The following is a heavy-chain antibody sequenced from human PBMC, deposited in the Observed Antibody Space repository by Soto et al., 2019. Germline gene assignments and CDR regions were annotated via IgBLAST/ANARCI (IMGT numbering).Heavy chain of an antibody. Sequence: GGSLRLSCAASGFTFSSYAMSWVRQAPGKGLEWVSAISGSGGSTYYADSVKGRFTISRDNAKNTLYLQMNSLRAEDTAVYYCANTYCSGGSCYYWGQGTLVTVSS. CDR3: ANTYCSGGSCYY. D-gene: IGHD2-15*01. CDR2: ISGSGGST. V-gene: IGHV3-23*01. CDR1: GFTFSSYA. J-gene: IGHJ4*02.